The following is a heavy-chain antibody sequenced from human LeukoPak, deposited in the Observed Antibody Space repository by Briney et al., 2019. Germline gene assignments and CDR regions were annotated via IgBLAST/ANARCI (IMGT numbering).Heavy chain of an antibody. D-gene: IGHD5-18*01. CDR3: ASLVTAHPIRVH. V-gene: IGHV3-7*01. CDR2: IKRDGGEK. J-gene: IGHJ4*02. Sequence: PGGCLRLSCAASGFTFSGSDMRWVRQAPGKGREWVAKIKRDGGEKHYVDSVRGRFTISRDNAKNSLYLQMDSLIDEDTAVYYCASLVTAHPIRVHWGQGTLVTVSS. CDR1: GFTFSGSD.